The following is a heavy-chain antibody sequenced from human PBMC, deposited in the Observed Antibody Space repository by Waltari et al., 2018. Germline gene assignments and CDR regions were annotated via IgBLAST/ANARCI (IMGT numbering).Heavy chain of an antibody. Sequence: QVQLQQWGAGLLKPSETLSLTCAVYGGSFSGYYWSWIRQPPGKGLEWIGEINHSGSTNYNPSLKSRVTISVDTSKNQFSLKLSSVTAADTAVYYCARGRRSAPYYWDQGTLVTVSS. J-gene: IGHJ4*02. CDR2: INHSGST. CDR3: ARGRRSAPYY. V-gene: IGHV4-34*01. CDR1: GGSFSGYY.